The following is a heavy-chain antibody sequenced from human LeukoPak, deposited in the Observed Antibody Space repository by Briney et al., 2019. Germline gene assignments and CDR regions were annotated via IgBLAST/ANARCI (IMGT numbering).Heavy chain of an antibody. V-gene: IGHV1-69*04. D-gene: IGHD6-19*01. CDR2: IIPILGIA. J-gene: IGHJ6*02. Sequence: SVKVSCKASGGTFSSYAISWVRQAPGQGLEWMGRIIPILGIANYAQKFQGRVTITADKSTSTAYMELSSLRSEDTAVYYCARKAYSSGWYPPGYYYYGMDVWGQGTTVTVSS. CDR1: GGTFSSYA. CDR3: ARKAYSSGWYPPGYYYYGMDV.